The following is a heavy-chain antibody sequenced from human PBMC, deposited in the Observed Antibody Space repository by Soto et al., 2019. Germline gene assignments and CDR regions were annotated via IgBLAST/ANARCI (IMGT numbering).Heavy chain of an antibody. CDR2: ISAYNGNT. J-gene: IGHJ6*02. Sequence: ASVKVSCKASGGSFTSYGISWVRQAPGQGLEWMGWISAYNGNTNYAQKLQGRVTMTTDTSTSTAYMELRSLRSDDTAVYYCARDQVYDFWSGPYYYYGMDVWGQGTTVTVSS. CDR3: ARDQVYDFWSGPYYYYGMDV. CDR1: GGSFTSYG. D-gene: IGHD3-3*01. V-gene: IGHV1-18*01.